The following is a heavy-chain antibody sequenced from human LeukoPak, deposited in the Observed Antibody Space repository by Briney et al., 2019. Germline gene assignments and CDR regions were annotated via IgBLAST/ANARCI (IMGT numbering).Heavy chain of an antibody. CDR1: GFTFSSYS. D-gene: IGHD6-19*01. J-gene: IGHJ6*03. CDR2: ISSSSSYI. Sequence: GGSLRLSCAASGFTFSSYSMNWVRQAPGKGLEWVSCISSSSSYIYYADSVKGRFTISRDNAKNSLYLQMNSLRAEDTAVYYCARVWTGQWPPHYYYMDVWGKGTTVTIS. V-gene: IGHV3-21*01. CDR3: ARVWTGQWPPHYYYMDV.